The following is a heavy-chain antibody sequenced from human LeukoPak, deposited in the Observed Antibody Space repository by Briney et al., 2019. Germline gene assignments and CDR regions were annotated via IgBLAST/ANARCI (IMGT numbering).Heavy chain of an antibody. CDR3: AKDGERNSPGWFDP. J-gene: IGHJ5*02. Sequence: GGSLRLSCADSRITFSNYAMTWVRQAPGKGLEWVAGISGSGGGTYYGDSVKGRFTISRDNSKNTLYLQMNSLRAEDTAVYYCAKDGERNSPGWFDPWGQGTLVTVSS. CDR2: ISGSGGGT. D-gene: IGHD2-21*01. V-gene: IGHV3-23*01. CDR1: RITFSNYA.